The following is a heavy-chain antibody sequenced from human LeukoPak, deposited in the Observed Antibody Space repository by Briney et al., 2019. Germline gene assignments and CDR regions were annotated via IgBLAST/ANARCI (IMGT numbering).Heavy chain of an antibody. CDR2: IKEDGSEK. V-gene: IGHV3-7*01. D-gene: IGHD5-18*01. J-gene: IGHJ4*02. Sequence: GGSLRLSCAASGFTFSSYWMSWVRQAPGKGLEWVANIKEDGSEKYYVDSVKGRFTISRDNAKNSLYLQMNSLRAEDTAVYYCATRIQLWLTSEYYFDFWGQGTQVTVSS. CDR1: GFTFSSYW. CDR3: ATRIQLWLTSEYYFDF.